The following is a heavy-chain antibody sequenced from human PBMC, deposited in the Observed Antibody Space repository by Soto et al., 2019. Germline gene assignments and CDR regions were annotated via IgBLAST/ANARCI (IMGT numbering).Heavy chain of an antibody. CDR3: AKGPPGTYYDILTGSQDYYYYGMDV. V-gene: IGHV3-30*18. J-gene: IGHJ6*02. CDR1: GFTFSSYG. D-gene: IGHD3-9*01. CDR2: ISYDGSNK. Sequence: GGSLRLSCAASGFTFSSYGMHWVRQAPGKGLEWVAVISYDGSNKYYADSVKGRFTISRDNSKNTLYLQMNSLRAEDTAVYYCAKGPPGTYYDILTGSQDYYYYGMDVWGQGTTVTVSS.